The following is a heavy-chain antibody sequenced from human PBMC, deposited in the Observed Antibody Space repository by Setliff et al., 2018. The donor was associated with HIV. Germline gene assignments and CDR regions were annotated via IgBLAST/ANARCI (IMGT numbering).Heavy chain of an antibody. CDR3: ARQPLYNDYDWRSYYFDY. D-gene: IGHD5-12*01. V-gene: IGHV4-39*01. CDR1: GGFIKNSNYY. J-gene: IGHJ4*02. Sequence: SETLSLTCTVYGGFIKNSNYYWGWIRQPPGKGLEWIGSMYHTGSTYYSPSLNSRFTISVDTSKNQFSLKLRSVTAADTAVYYCARQPLYNDYDWRSYYFDYWGQGSLVTVS. CDR2: MYHTGST.